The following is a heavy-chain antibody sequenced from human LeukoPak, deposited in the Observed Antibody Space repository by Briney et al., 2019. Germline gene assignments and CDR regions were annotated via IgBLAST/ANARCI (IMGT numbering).Heavy chain of an antibody. V-gene: IGHV1-18*01. Sequence: VASVKVSCKASGYTFISYGISWVRQAPGQGLEWMGWISAYNGNTNYAQKLQGRVTMTTDTSTNTAYMELRSLRSDDTAVYYCARDPPHLCSSTSCFGDYWGQGTLVTVSS. CDR3: ARDPPHLCSSTSCFGDY. D-gene: IGHD2-2*01. CDR1: GYTFISYG. CDR2: ISAYNGNT. J-gene: IGHJ4*02.